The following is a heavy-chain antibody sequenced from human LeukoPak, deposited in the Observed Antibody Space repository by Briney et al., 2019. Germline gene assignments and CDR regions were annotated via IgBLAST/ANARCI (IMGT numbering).Heavy chain of an antibody. J-gene: IGHJ4*02. D-gene: IGHD3-22*01. CDR3: ARGGYYGGYHRY. Sequence: LGDTLRLSSAASGFIISTYYMSCVRQAPGTALEWLANINQDGSEKYYVDSVKGRFFISRDTAKNTLYLQMIMLIFEDTAVYYCARGGYYGGYHRYWGQGTLVTVSS. CDR1: GFIISTYY. CDR2: INQDGSEK. V-gene: IGHV3-7*01.